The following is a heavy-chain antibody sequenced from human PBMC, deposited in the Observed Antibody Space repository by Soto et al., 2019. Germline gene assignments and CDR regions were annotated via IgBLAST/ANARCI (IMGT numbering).Heavy chain of an antibody. J-gene: IGHJ3*02. CDR1: GFTFSIYS. CDR2: FMPGSSHL. CDR3: EIETLGDTSVHVFDI. D-gene: IGHD1-26*01. Sequence: EVQLVESGGGLVQPGGSLRLTSAASGFTFSIYSMNWVRQAPGKGPEWVLYFMPGSSHLFYADSVKGRFTISRDNAKNSLYRRMKSLRAEDTAMYYCEIETLGDTSVHVFDIWGQGTMVTVS. V-gene: IGHV3-48*01.